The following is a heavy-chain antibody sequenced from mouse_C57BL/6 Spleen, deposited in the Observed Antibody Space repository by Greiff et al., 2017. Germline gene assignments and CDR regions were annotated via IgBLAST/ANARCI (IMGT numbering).Heavy chain of an antibody. Sequence: QVQLQQPGAELVRPGSSVKLSCKASGYTFTSYWMDWVKQRPGQGLEWIGNIYPSDSETHYNQKFKDKATLTVDKSSSTAYMQLSSLTSEDSAVYYCARETYGKGDYWGQGTTLTVSA. V-gene: IGHV1-61*01. CDR2: IYPSDSET. D-gene: IGHD2-1*01. CDR3: ARETYGKGDY. CDR1: GYTFTSYW. J-gene: IGHJ2*01.